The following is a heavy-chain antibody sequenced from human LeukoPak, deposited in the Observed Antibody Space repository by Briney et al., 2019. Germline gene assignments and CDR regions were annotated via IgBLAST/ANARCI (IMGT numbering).Heavy chain of an antibody. V-gene: IGHV3-43*02. D-gene: IGHD3-3*01. J-gene: IGHJ6*03. CDR1: GFTFDDYA. Sequence: GGSLRLSCAAPGFTFDDYAMHSVRHAPGKGLEWVSLISGDGGSTYYADSVKSRFTISRDNSKNSLYLQMNSLRTEDTALYYCAKDGLYDFWSKFFYYMDVWGKGTTVTVSS. CDR3: AKDGLYDFWSKFFYYMDV. CDR2: ISGDGGST.